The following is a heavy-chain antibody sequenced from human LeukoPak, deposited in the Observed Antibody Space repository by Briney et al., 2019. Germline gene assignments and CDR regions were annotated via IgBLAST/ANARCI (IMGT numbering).Heavy chain of an antibody. CDR3: ARCAVAGSYYYYGMDV. D-gene: IGHD6-19*01. J-gene: IGHJ6*02. V-gene: IGHV1-2*02. Sequence: GASVKVSCKASGYTFTGYYMHWVRQAPGQGLEWMGWINPNSGGTNYAQKFQGRVTMTRDTSISTAYMELSRLRSDDTAVYYCARCAVAGSYYYYGMDVWGQGTTVTVTS. CDR1: GYTFTGYY. CDR2: INPNSGGT.